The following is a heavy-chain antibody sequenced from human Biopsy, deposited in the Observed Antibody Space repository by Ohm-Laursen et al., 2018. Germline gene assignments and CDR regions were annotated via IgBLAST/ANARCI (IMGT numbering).Heavy chain of an antibody. CDR2: ISSDGST. D-gene: IGHD4-17*01. CDR3: ATDHYGSINY. Sequence: GSLRLSCTASGFIFSSACMHWVRQAPGKGLVWVSCISSDGSTTYADSVKGRFTISRDNAKNTAYLQMNSLGADDTALYYCATDHYGSINYWGQGTLVTVSS. J-gene: IGHJ4*02. V-gene: IGHV3-74*01. CDR1: GFIFSSAC.